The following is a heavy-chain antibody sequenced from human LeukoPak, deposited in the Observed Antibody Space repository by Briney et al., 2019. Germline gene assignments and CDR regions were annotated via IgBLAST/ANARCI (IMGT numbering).Heavy chain of an antibody. D-gene: IGHD2-8*02. Sequence: GGSLKLSCTPSGFTFSKSAMHWVRQSQGKGLEWVAYIAHHGNDKYYVDSVKGRFIISRDNSRRTLYLQMNSLRPDDTALYYCAKDGSWSCTDWGQGTPVTVSS. CDR3: AKDGSWSCTD. CDR2: IAHHGNDK. V-gene: IGHV3-30*02. CDR1: GFTFSKSA. J-gene: IGHJ4*02.